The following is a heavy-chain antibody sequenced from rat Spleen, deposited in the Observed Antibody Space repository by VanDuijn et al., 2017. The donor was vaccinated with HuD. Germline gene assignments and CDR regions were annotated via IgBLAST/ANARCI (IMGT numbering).Heavy chain of an antibody. J-gene: IGHJ2*01. CDR1: GFTFSDYY. CDR3: ARRGYLSNWYFDF. CDR2: ISHDGSST. D-gene: IGHD2-7*01. V-gene: IGHV5-29*01. Sequence: EVQLVESDGGLVQPGRSLKLSCAASGFTFSDYYMAWVRQAPTEGLEWVATISHDGSSTYYRDSVKGRFTISRDNAKSTRYLQMDSLRPEETATYYCARRGYLSNWYFDFWGQGVMVTVSS.